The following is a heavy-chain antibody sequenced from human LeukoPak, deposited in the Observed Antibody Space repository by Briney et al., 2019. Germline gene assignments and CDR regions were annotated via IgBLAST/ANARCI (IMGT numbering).Heavy chain of an antibody. D-gene: IGHD3-10*01. Sequence: SETLSLTCAVYGGSFSGYYWSWIRQPPGKGLEWIGEINHSGSTNYNPSLKSRVTISVDTSKNQFSLKLSSVTAADTAVYFCARRLGRKFGERFYYYHYMDVWGKGTTVTISS. J-gene: IGHJ6*03. CDR2: INHSGST. V-gene: IGHV4-34*01. CDR1: GGSFSGYY. CDR3: ARRLGRKFGERFYYYHYMDV.